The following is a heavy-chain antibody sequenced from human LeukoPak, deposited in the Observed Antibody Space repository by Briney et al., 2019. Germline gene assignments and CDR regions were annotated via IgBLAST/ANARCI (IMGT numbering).Heavy chain of an antibody. J-gene: IGHJ6*02. D-gene: IGHD6-13*01. CDR2: INPNSGGT. CDR1: GYTFTGYY. Sequence: ASVKVSCKASGYTFTGYYMHWVRQAPGQGLEWMGWINPNSGGTNYAQEFQGWVTMTRDTSISTAYMELSRLRSDDTAVYYCARSSTAAAGALGYYGMDVWGQGTTVTVSS. V-gene: IGHV1-2*04. CDR3: ARSSTAAAGALGYYGMDV.